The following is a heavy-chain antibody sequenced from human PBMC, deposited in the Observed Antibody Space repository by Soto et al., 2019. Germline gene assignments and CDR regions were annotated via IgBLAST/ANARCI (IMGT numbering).Heavy chain of an antibody. Sequence: QVQLVQSGAEVKKPGSSVKVSCKASGGTFSSYTISWVRQAPGQGLEWMGRIIPILGIANYAQKFQGRVTITADKSTSTADMELSSLRSEDTAVYYCARPLYGGNYYYYGMDVWGQGTTVTVSS. CDR1: GGTFSSYT. J-gene: IGHJ6*02. D-gene: IGHD2-15*01. CDR2: IIPILGIA. CDR3: ARPLYGGNYYYYGMDV. V-gene: IGHV1-69*02.